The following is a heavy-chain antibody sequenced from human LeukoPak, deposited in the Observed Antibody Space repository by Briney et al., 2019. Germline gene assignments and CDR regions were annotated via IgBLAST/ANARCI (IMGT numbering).Heavy chain of an antibody. Sequence: ASVKVSCKVSGYTLTELSMHWVRQAPGKGLEWMGGFDPEDGETIYAQKFQGRVTMTEDKSTDTAYMELSSLRSEDTAVYYCATVYSNYGDYYGMDVWGQGTTVTVSS. J-gene: IGHJ6*02. CDR1: GYTLTELS. CDR3: ATVYSNYGDYYGMDV. D-gene: IGHD4-11*01. CDR2: FDPEDGET. V-gene: IGHV1-24*01.